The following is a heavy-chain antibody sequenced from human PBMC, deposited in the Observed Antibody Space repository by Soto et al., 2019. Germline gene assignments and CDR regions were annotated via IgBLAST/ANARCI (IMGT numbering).Heavy chain of an antibody. CDR1: GFTFSDYY. J-gene: IGHJ6*03. Sequence: VQLVESGGGLVKPGGSLRLSCAASGFTFSDYYMTWIRQAPGKGLEWVSYISSGGSAIYYADSVKGRFTISRDNAKNSLYLQMNSLRGEDTAVYYCARRGYCSGGSCYIRMDVWGKGTTVTVSS. D-gene: IGHD2-15*01. CDR2: ISSGGSAI. V-gene: IGHV3-11*01. CDR3: ARRGYCSGGSCYIRMDV.